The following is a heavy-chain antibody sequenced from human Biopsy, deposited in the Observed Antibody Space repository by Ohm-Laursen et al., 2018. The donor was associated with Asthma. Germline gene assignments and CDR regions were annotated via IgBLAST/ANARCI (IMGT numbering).Heavy chain of an antibody. Sequence: TLSLTCSVYGGSFSGYYWSWIRQPPGKGLEWIGEINHSGSTNYNPSLKSRATISVDTSKNQFSLKLSSVTAADTAVYYCARAGQCSSTSCYNPGWFDPWGQGTLVTVSS. CDR3: ARAGQCSSTSCYNPGWFDP. V-gene: IGHV4-34*01. J-gene: IGHJ5*02. CDR1: GGSFSGYY. CDR2: INHSGST. D-gene: IGHD2-2*01.